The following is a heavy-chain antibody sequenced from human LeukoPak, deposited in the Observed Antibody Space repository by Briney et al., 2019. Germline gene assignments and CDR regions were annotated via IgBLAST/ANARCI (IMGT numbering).Heavy chain of an antibody. CDR1: GGSFRGYY. CDR2: VIHSGAT. D-gene: IGHD3-22*01. V-gene: IGHV4-34*12. Sequence: SETLSLTCTAYGGSFRGYYWTWLRQSPGKGLQWIGEVIHSGATNYNPSLTSRLIISVDTSRNQFSLKLSSVTAADTAVYYCARGYDSGGYYAYFDYWGQGALVTVSS. CDR3: ARGYDSGGYYAYFDY. J-gene: IGHJ4*02.